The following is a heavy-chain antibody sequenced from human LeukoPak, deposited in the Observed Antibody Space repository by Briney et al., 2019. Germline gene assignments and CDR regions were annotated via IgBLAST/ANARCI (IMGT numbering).Heavy chain of an antibody. CDR2: ISGSGGST. J-gene: IGHJ3*02. CDR1: GFTFSSYA. D-gene: IGHD2-8*02. CDR3: AKVWWLSGAFDI. Sequence: GGSLRLSCAASGFTFSSYAMSWVRQAPGKGLEWVSAISGSGGSTYYADSVKGWFTISRDNSKNTLYLQMNSLRAEDTAVYYCAKVWWLSGAFDIWGQGTMVTVSS. V-gene: IGHV3-23*01.